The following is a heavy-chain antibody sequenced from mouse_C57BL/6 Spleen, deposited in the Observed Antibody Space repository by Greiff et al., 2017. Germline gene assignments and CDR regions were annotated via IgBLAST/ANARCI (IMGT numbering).Heavy chain of an antibody. Sequence: QVQLQQPGAELVRPGTSVKLSCKASGYTFTSYWMHWVKQRPGQGLEWIGVIDPSDSYTNYNQKFKGKATLTVDTSSSTAYMQLSSLTSEDSAVYYCARRGLGGTNWYFDVWGTGTTGTVSS. CDR3: ARRGLGGTNWYFDV. CDR1: GYTFTSYW. V-gene: IGHV1-59*01. D-gene: IGHD1-1*02. CDR2: IDPSDSYT. J-gene: IGHJ1*03.